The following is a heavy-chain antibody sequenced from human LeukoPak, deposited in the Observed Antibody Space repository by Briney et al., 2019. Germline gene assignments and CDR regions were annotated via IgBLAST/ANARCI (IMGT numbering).Heavy chain of an antibody. CDR1: GGSISSSINY. D-gene: IGHD2-21*01. V-gene: IGHV4-39*01. CDR3: ARRLLHYYYMDV. CDR2: IYYSGSA. Sequence: SETLSLTCTVSGGSISSSINYWAWFRQTPGKGLEWIGSIYYSGSAYYKPSLKSRATISLDTSKNQFSLKLSSVTAADTAVYYCARRLLHYYYMDVWGKGTTVTVSS. J-gene: IGHJ6*03.